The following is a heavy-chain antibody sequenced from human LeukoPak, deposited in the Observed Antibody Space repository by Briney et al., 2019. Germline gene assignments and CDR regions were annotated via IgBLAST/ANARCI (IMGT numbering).Heavy chain of an antibody. Sequence: PSETLSLTCTVSGGSISSYYWSWIRQPPGKGLEWIGYIYYSGSTNYNPSLKSRVTISVDTSKNQFSLKLSSVTAADTAVYYCARAGFGELLDYWGQGTMVTVSS. J-gene: IGHJ4*02. CDR3: ARAGFGELLDY. D-gene: IGHD3-10*01. V-gene: IGHV4-59*01. CDR1: GGSISSYY. CDR2: IYYSGST.